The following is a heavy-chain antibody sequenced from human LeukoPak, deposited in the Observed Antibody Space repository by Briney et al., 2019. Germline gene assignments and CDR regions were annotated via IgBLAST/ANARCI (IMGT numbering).Heavy chain of an antibody. D-gene: IGHD6-6*01. CDR1: GGTFSSYA. J-gene: IGHJ4*02. CDR3: AGRIAARRGFDY. Sequence: SVKVSCKASGGTFSSYAISWVRQAPGQGLEWMGGIIPIFGTANYAQKFQGRVTITTDESTSTAYMELSSLRSEDTAVYYCAGRIAARRGFDYWGQGTLVTVSS. V-gene: IGHV1-69*05. CDR2: IIPIFGTA.